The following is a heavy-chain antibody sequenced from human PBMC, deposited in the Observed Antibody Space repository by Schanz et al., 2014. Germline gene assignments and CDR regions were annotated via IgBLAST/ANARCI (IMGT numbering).Heavy chain of an antibody. Sequence: QVQLVQSGAEVKKPGSSVKVSCKATGDTFDNFGISWVRQAPGQGPEWIGRFMPFLGITNLAQKFQDRVTMTADKATSTAYMELSGLRSEDTAVYYCARDYYDILTGYPYDTFDIWGQGTMVTVSS. D-gene: IGHD3-9*01. V-gene: IGHV1-69*04. CDR3: ARDYYDILTGYPYDTFDI. CDR1: GDTFDNFG. J-gene: IGHJ3*02. CDR2: FMPFLGIT.